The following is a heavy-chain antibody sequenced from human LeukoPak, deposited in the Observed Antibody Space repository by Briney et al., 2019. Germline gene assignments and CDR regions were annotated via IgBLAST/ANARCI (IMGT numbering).Heavy chain of an antibody. V-gene: IGHV4-34*01. J-gene: IGHJ4*02. CDR2: INHSGST. Sequence: SKTLSLTCAVYGGSFSGYYWSWIRQPPGKGLEWIGEINHSGSTNYNPSLKSRVTISVDTSKNQFSLKLSSVTAADTAVYYCASFSGDYGDYWGQGTLVTVSS. CDR3: ASFSGDYGDY. CDR1: GGSFSGYY. D-gene: IGHD4-17*01.